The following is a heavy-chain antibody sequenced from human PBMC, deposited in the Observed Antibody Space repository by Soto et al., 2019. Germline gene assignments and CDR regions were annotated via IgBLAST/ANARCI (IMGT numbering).Heavy chain of an antibody. J-gene: IGHJ4*02. Sequence: QVQLQESGPGLVKPSQTLSLTCTVSGGSISSGDYYWSWIRQPPGKGLEWIGYIYYSGSTYYNPSLKSRVPISVDTSKNQFSLKLSSVTAADSAVYYCARGIPLSHVLLWFGELSYYFDYWGQGTLVTVSS. D-gene: IGHD3-10*01. CDR1: GGSISSGDYY. V-gene: IGHV4-30-4*01. CDR2: IYYSGST. CDR3: ARGIPLSHVLLWFGELSYYFDY.